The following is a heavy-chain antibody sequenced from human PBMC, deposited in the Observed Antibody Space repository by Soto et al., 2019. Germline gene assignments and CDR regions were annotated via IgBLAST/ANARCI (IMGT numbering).Heavy chain of an antibody. V-gene: IGHV3-30*18. CDR2: ISYDGSNK. Sequence: QMQLVESGGGVVQPGTSLRLSCAASGFDFSSYGMHWVRQTPGKGLEWVAVISYDGSNKYYADSVKGRFTISRDNSKNTLYLQMNSLRAEDTAVYYCAKSPLKGVDGPFDYWGQGTLVTVSS. CDR3: AKSPLKGVDGPFDY. J-gene: IGHJ4*02. D-gene: IGHD3-3*01. CDR1: GFDFSSYG.